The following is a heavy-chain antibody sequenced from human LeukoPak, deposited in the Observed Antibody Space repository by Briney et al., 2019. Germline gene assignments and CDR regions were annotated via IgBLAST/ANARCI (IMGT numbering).Heavy chain of an antibody. D-gene: IGHD6-19*01. CDR2: ISAYNGNT. V-gene: IGHV1-18*01. CDR3: ARGGDSSGWYVFDY. CDR1: GYSFTSYG. Sequence: GAALKVSCMASGYSFTSYGISWVRQAPGQGLEWMGGISAYNGNTNYAQKLQGRVTMTTDTSTSTAYMDLRSLRSDDTAVYYCARGGDSSGWYVFDYWGQGTLVTVSS. J-gene: IGHJ4*02.